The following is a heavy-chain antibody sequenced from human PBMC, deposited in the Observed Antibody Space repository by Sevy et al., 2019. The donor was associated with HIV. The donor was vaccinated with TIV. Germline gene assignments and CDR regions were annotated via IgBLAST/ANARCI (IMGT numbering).Heavy chain of an antibody. CDR2: IWYEGSNK. Sequence: GGSLRLSCAASGFTFSSYGMHWVRQAPGKGLEWVAVIWYEGSNKYYADSVKGRFTISRDNSKNTLYQQMNGLRAEDTAVYYCARGDPAMVRGVIYYYGMDVWGQGTTVTVSS. CDR1: GFTFSSYG. CDR3: ARGDPAMVRGVIYYYGMDV. J-gene: IGHJ6*02. V-gene: IGHV3-33*01. D-gene: IGHD3-10*01.